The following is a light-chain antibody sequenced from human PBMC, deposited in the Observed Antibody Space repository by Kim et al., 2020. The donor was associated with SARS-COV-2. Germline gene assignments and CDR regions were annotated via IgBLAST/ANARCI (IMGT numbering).Light chain of an antibody. CDR3: QQHNDWPWT. Sequence: VVMTQSPATLSVSLGESATLSCRASQGVGTNLVWYQQSPGQAPRRLIYDASVRDTGVPGRFSGSGSGTQFTLTISGLQSEDFAIYYCQQHNDWPWTFGRGTKVDIK. CDR1: QGVGTN. CDR2: DAS. J-gene: IGKJ1*01. V-gene: IGKV3-15*01.